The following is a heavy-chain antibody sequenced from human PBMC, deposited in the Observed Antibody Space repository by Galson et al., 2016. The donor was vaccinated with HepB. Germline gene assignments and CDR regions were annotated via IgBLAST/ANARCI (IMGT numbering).Heavy chain of an antibody. V-gene: IGHV4-31*03. CDR1: GDSVTSGNYY. Sequence: TLSLTCSISGDSVTSGNYYWNWIRQHPGKGLEWIGYIYSRGSTYYNPSLQSRIAISLDTSKNHFSLKLSSVTAADTAVYYCARVFFLDDLWEDHWGQGTLVTVSS. CDR2: IYSRGST. CDR3: ARVFFLDDLWEDH. J-gene: IGHJ4*02. D-gene: IGHD3/OR15-3a*01.